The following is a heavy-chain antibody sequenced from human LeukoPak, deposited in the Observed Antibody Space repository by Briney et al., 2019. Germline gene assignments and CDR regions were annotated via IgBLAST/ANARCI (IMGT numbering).Heavy chain of an antibody. V-gene: IGHV3-23*01. J-gene: IGHJ4*02. CDR2: ISGSGGST. CDR3: AKDQFGIAARMYYFDY. D-gene: IGHD6-6*01. Sequence: GGSLRLSCVASGFTFSSYAMSWVRQAPGKGLEWVSAISGSGGSTHYADSVKGRFTISRDNSKNTLYLQMNSLRAEDTAVYYCAKDQFGIAARMYYFDYWGQGTLVTVSS. CDR1: GFTFSSYA.